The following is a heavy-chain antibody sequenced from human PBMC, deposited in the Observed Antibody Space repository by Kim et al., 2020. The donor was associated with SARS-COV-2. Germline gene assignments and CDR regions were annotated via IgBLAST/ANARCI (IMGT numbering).Heavy chain of an antibody. J-gene: IGHJ4*02. V-gene: IGHV3-15*01. Sequence: GGSLRLSCAASGFTFTTAWLTWVRQAPGKGLEWVAHIRPTSDGGTTDYTPPVKGRFTISRDDSMNTVFLQMNSLRTEETALYYCATGGHYHGDWGQGTLV. CDR1: GFTFTTAW. CDR3: ATGGHYHGD. CDR2: IRPTSDGGTT. D-gene: IGHD4-17*01.